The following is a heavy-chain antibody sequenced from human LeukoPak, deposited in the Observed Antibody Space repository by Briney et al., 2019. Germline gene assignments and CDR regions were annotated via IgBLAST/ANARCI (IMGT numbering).Heavy chain of an antibody. D-gene: IGHD3-10*01. CDR1: GYTFTGYY. Sequence: ASVKVSCKASGYTFTGYYMHWVRQAPGQGLEWMGWINPNSGGTNFAQKFQGRVTMTRDTSISTAYMELSRLRSDDTAVYYCARSRSLWSGEVTYGMDVWGQGTTVTVSS. CDR2: INPNSGGT. J-gene: IGHJ6*02. CDR3: ARSRSLWSGEVTYGMDV. V-gene: IGHV1-2*02.